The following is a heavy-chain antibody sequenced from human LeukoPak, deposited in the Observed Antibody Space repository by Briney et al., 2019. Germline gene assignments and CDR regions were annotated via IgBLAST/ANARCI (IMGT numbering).Heavy chain of an antibody. Sequence: ASVKVSCKASGYTLTGHYMHWVRQAPGQGLEWMGWISPNNGGTKYAQKFQGRVSMTRDTSISTAYMELTRLISDDTAVYYCARGNLFDCGGDCYLTDYWGQGTLVTVSS. V-gene: IGHV1-2*02. CDR2: ISPNNGGT. CDR1: GYTLTGHY. D-gene: IGHD2-21*02. J-gene: IGHJ4*02. CDR3: ARGNLFDCGGDCYLTDY.